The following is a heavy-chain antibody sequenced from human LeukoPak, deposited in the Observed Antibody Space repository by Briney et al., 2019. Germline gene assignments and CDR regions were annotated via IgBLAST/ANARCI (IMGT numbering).Heavy chain of an antibody. Sequence: SETLSLTCSVSGGSISGSSYYWGWIRQPPVKGLEWIGSISYSGSTYYNPSLKSRVTISVDTSTNQFSLKLSSVTAADTAVYYCARWKGYDVLTGYYMFFDYWGQGTLVTVSS. CDR3: ARWKGYDVLTGYYMFFDY. CDR1: GGSISGSSYY. J-gene: IGHJ4*02. D-gene: IGHD3-9*01. CDR2: ISYSGST. V-gene: IGHV4-39*01.